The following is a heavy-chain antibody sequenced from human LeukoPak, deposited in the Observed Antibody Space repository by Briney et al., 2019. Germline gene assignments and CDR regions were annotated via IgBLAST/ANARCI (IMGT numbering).Heavy chain of an antibody. D-gene: IGHD2-15*01. CDR1: GFTFSSYA. Sequence: GGSLRLSCAASGFTFSSYAMSWVRQTPGKGLEWVAATSSSDAGTYHADSVRGRFTISRDNSKNTLYLQMNSLRAEDAAVYFCAKAPVTSCRGAYCYPFDSWGQGTLVTVSS. V-gene: IGHV3-23*01. CDR3: AKAPVTSCRGAYCYPFDS. CDR2: TSSSDAGT. J-gene: IGHJ4*02.